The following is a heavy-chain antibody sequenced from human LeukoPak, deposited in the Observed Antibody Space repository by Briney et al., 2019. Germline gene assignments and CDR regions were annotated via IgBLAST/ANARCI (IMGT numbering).Heavy chain of an antibody. CDR3: ARVQQPGYYFDY. CDR1: GFHFGNYG. V-gene: IGHV3-48*01. D-gene: IGHD6-13*01. J-gene: IGHJ4*02. Sequence: GGPLKLSWAASGFHFGNYGMSGAPQPPGGGREGVSYISSRGSSIYYADSLKGRFTISRDNAWNSLYLQMSSLRAEDTAVYYCARVQQPGYYFDYWGQGTLVPVSS. CDR2: ISSRGSSI.